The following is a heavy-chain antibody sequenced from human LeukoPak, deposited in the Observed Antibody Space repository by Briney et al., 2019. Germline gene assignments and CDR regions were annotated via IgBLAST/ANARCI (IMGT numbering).Heavy chain of an antibody. CDR3: ARGAITMVRGVIETSYYYYMDV. V-gene: IGHV4-59*01. Sequence: SETLSLTCTVSGGSISSYYWSWIRQPPGKGLEWIGYIYYSGSTNYNPSLKSRVTISVDTSKNQFSLKLSSVTAADTAVYYCARGAITMVRGVIETSYYYYMDVWGKGTTVTISS. CDR1: GGSISSYY. J-gene: IGHJ6*03. CDR2: IYYSGST. D-gene: IGHD3-10*01.